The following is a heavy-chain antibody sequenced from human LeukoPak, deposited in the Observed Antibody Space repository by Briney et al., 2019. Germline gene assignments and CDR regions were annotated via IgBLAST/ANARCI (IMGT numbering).Heavy chain of an antibody. D-gene: IGHD3-10*01. Sequence: ASVKVSCKASGYTFTRYGISWVRHAPGQGLEWVGWIRAHNGNTNYVQKLQSRVTMTTDTSTSTAYMELRSLRSDDTAVYYCARPTTMVRGGHHYYYYYGMDVWGQGTTVTVSS. CDR1: GYTFTRYG. J-gene: IGHJ6*02. CDR3: ARPTTMVRGGHHYYYYYGMDV. CDR2: IRAHNGNT. V-gene: IGHV1-18*01.